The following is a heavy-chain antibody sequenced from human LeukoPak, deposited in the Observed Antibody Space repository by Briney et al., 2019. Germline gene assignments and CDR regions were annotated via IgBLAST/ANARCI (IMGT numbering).Heavy chain of an antibody. V-gene: IGHV3-66*01. CDR2: IYSGGST. CDR1: GFTVSSNY. D-gene: IGHD6-25*01. CDR3: ARDRGIIAAPHGMDV. Sequence: GGSLRLSCAASGFTVSSNYMSWVRQAPGKGLEWVSVIYSGGSTYYADSVKGRFTISRDNSKNTLYLQMNSLRAEDTAVYYCARDRGIIAAPHGMDVWGQRTTVTVSS. J-gene: IGHJ6*02.